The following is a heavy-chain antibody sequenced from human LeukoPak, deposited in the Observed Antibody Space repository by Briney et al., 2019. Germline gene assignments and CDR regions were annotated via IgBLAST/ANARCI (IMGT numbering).Heavy chain of an antibody. V-gene: IGHV1-46*01. Sequence: ASVKVSCKASGYTFTSYYIHWVRQAPGQGLEWMGIINPSGGSTSYAQKFQGRVTMTRDMSTSTVYMELSSLRSEDKAVDYCAXXRXXXXDQQPFDYWGQGTLVTVSS. D-gene: IGHD5-18*01. CDR3: AXXRXXXXDQQPFDY. CDR2: INPSGGST. CDR1: GYTFTSYY. J-gene: IGHJ4*02.